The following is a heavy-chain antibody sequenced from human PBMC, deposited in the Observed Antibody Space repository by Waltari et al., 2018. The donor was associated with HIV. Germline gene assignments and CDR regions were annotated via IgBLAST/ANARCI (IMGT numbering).Heavy chain of an antibody. Sequence: QLHESGPGLVKPSETLSLTCTVSGASITSTNFYWGWVRQPPGKGLEFIGTIYYSGNTYYNASLKPRVTMSVDRSKNQFFLHLRSVSAADTAIYFCARTHDFDRSGYSFDPWGQGILVRVSA. D-gene: IGHD3-22*01. V-gene: IGHV4-39*07. J-gene: IGHJ5*02. CDR2: IYYSGNT. CDR1: GASITSTNFY. CDR3: ARTHDFDRSGYSFDP.